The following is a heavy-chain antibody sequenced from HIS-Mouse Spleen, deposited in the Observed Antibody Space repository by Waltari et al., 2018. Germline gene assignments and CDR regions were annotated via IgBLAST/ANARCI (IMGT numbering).Heavy chain of an antibody. CDR3: AKDRGSQFDY. J-gene: IGHJ4*02. CDR1: GFTFSSYG. V-gene: IGHV3-30*18. D-gene: IGHD1-26*01. CDR2: ISFDGSNK. Sequence: QVQLVESGGGVVQPGRSLRLSCAASGFTFSSYGMHWVGQAQGKGHDGVAFISFDGSNKYYADSVKGRLTISRDNSKNTLYLQMNSLRAEDTAGYYCAKDRGSQFDYWGQGTLVTVSS.